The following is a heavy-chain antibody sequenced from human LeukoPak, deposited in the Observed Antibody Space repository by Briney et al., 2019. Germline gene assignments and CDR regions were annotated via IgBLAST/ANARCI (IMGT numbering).Heavy chain of an antibody. J-gene: IGHJ4*02. Sequence: PGGSLRLSCAASGFTFSNNGMSWVRQSPGRGLEWVSGISGGGDTTYHAESVKGRFTISRDNSKNTLFLQMNSLTAEDTAVYYCAKTNGYYDYWGQGTLVAVSS. CDR2: ISGGGDTT. CDR3: AKTNGYYDY. V-gene: IGHV3-23*01. D-gene: IGHD3-22*01. CDR1: GFTFSNNG.